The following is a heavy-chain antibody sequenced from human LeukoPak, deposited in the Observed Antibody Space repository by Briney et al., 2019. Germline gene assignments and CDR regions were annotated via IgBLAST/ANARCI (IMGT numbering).Heavy chain of an antibody. Sequence: SETLSLTCIVSGDSISSSSSYWGWIRQPPGKGLEWIGSRYYRGSTYYNPSLKSRVTISEDTSKNQLSLKLSSVTAADTAVYYCARDEADKSHPIWGQGTMVTVSS. J-gene: IGHJ3*02. CDR1: GDSISSSSSY. V-gene: IGHV4-39*02. D-gene: IGHD6-19*01. CDR3: ARDEADKSHPI. CDR2: RYYRGST.